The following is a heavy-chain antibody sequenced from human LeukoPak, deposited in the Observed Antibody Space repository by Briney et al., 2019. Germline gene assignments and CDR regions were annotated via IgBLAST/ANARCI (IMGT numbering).Heavy chain of an antibody. D-gene: IGHD1-26*01. J-gene: IGHJ4*02. CDR1: GFAFSTYW. V-gene: IGHV3-7*01. Sequence: PGGSLRLSCAAAGFAFSTYWMSWIRQAPGKGLEWVANIKQDGSQRNYVDSVRGRFTISRDNAKNSLYLQLNNLSAEDTAVYYCTTEGFTGNYYYFDYWGQGTLVTVSS. CDR2: IKQDGSQR. CDR3: TTEGFTGNYYYFDY.